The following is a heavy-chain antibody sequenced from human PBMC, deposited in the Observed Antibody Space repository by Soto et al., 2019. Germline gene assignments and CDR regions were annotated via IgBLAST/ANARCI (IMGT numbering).Heavy chain of an antibody. V-gene: IGHV3-7*01. J-gene: IGHJ4*02. CDR1: GFTFSTYL. CDR2: IKYDGSET. CDR3: ARYSSAWGL. Sequence: GGSLRLSCAASGFTFSTYLMSWVRQAPGKGLEWVANIKYDGSETYYVDSVKGRFTISRDNAKNSLYLQMNSLRGEDTAVYYCARYSSAWGLWGQGTLVTVSS. D-gene: IGHD6-19*01.